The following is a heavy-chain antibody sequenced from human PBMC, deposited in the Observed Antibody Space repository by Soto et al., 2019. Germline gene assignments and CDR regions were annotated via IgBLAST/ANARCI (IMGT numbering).Heavy chain of an antibody. CDR3: ARETYYDFWSGKGYYFDY. D-gene: IGHD3-3*01. CDR1: GFTFSSYG. J-gene: IGHJ4*02. V-gene: IGHV3-33*01. CDR2: IWYDGSNK. Sequence: GGSLRLSCAASGFTFSSYGMHWVRQAPGKGLEWVAVIWYDGSNKYYADSVKGRFTISRDNSKNTLYLQMNSLRAEDTAVYYCARETYYDFWSGKGYYFDYWGQGTLVTVSS.